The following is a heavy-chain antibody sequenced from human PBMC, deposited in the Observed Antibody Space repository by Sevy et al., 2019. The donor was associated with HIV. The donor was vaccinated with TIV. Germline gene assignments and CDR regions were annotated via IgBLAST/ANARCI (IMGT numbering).Heavy chain of an antibody. V-gene: IGHV3-53*01. J-gene: IGHJ5*02. D-gene: IGHD3-3*01. CDR3: ARGGYYDFWSGSRDWFDP. CDR1: GFTVSSNY. Sequence: GGSLRLSCAASGFTVSSNYMSWVRQAPGKGLEWVSVIYSGGSTYYADSVKGRFTISRDNSKNTLYLQMNSLRAEDTAVYYCARGGYYDFWSGSRDWFDPWGQGTLVTVSS. CDR2: IYSGGST.